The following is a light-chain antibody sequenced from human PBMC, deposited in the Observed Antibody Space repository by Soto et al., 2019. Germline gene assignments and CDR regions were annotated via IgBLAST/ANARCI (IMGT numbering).Light chain of an antibody. V-gene: IGKV1-5*03. J-gene: IGKJ2*01. CDR1: QSISSW. CDR2: AAS. CDR3: QQYNDSFPYT. Sequence: DIQMTQSPSTLSASVGDRVTITCRAIQSISSWLAWYQQKPGTAPKLLIYAASTLESGVPSRFSGSRSGTEFTLTVSSLQPDDFATYYCQQYNDSFPYTFGQGTKVDIK.